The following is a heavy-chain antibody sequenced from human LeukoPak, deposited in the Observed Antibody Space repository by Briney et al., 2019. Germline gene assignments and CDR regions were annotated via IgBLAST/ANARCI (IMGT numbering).Heavy chain of an antibody. D-gene: IGHD2-15*01. CDR2: IKPDGSET. J-gene: IGHJ4*02. V-gene: IGHV3-7*03. CDR3: AKFSLLAT. CDR1: GFIFSTNW. Sequence: GGSLRLSCAASGFIFSTNWMSWFRQAPGKGLEWVAHIKPDGSETYYVDSVKGRFTISRDNSKNTLYLQMNSLRAEDTAVYYCAKFSLLATWGQGTLVTVSS.